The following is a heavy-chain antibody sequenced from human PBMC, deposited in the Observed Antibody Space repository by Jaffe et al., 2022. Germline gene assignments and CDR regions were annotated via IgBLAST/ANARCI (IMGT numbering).Heavy chain of an antibody. D-gene: IGHD6-13*01. J-gene: IGHJ4*02. CDR3: AKEQGPAAGTLGGFDY. V-gene: IGHV3-9*01. CDR2: ISWNSGSI. Sequence: EVQLVESGGGLVQPGRSLRLSCAASGFTFDDYAMHWVRQAPGKGLEWVSGISWNSGSIGYADSVKGRFTISRDNAKNSLYLQMNSLRAEDTALYYCAKEQGPAAGTLGGFDYWGQGTLVTVSS. CDR1: GFTFDDYA.